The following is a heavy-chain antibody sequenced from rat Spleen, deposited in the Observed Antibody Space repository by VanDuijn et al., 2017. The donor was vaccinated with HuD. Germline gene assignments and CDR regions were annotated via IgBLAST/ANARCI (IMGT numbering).Heavy chain of an antibody. D-gene: IGHD1-9*01. CDR3: TRPTTGIPFNY. CDR2: ITNTGGST. V-gene: IGHV5-31*01. J-gene: IGHJ2*01. Sequence: VQLKESGPGLVQPSQTLSLTCTVSGFSLTTYNVHWIRQPTGKVLEWVASITNTGGSTYYPDSVKGRFTISRDNAKSSLYLQMNSLRSEDTATYYCTRPTTGIPFNYWGQGVMVTVSS. CDR1: GFSLTTYN.